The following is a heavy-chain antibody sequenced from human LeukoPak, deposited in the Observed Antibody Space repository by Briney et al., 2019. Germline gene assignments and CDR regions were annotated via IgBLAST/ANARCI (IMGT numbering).Heavy chain of an antibody. Sequence: TGESLKISCKGSGYRFTSYWIGWVRQMPGKGLEWMGIIYPADSNTEYSPSFQGQVAISADKSISTAYLQWSSLKASDTAIYYCARCVPEGTTTGFDYWGQGTLVTVSS. V-gene: IGHV5-51*01. CDR1: GYRFTSYW. D-gene: IGHD1-7*01. J-gene: IGHJ4*02. CDR2: IYPADSNT. CDR3: ARCVPEGTTTGFDY.